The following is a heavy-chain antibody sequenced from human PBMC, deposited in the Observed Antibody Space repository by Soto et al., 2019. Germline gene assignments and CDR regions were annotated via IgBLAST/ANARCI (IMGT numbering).Heavy chain of an antibody. CDR2: INPAGSVT. D-gene: IGHD6-13*01. CDR1: GISFINHY. Sequence: ASVKVSCKASGISFINHYVHWVRQAPGQGPEWMGVINPAGSVTVYALKLQDRVTVTRDTSTSTAYMELRSLRSDDTAVYYCARDLAIAAAGINWFDPWGQGTLVTVSS. V-gene: IGHV1-46*01. CDR3: ARDLAIAAAGINWFDP. J-gene: IGHJ5*02.